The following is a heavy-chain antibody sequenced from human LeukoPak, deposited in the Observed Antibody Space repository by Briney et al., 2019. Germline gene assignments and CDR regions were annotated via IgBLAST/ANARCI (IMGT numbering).Heavy chain of an antibody. CDR3: GADLTMVRGVPRWFDP. V-gene: IGHV1-58*02. CDR2: IVVGSGNT. J-gene: IGHJ5*02. D-gene: IGHD3-10*01. CDR1: GFTFTSSA. Sequence: SVKVSCKASGFTFTSSAMQWVRQARGQRLEWIGGIVVGSGNTNYAQKFQERVTITRDMSTSTTYMELSSLRSEDTAVYYCGADLTMVRGVPRWFDPWGQGTLVTVSS.